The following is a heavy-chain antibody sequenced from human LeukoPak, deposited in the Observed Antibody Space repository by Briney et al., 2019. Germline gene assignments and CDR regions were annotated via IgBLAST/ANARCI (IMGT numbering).Heavy chain of an antibody. CDR3: ARGRCGDSSSWFDP. V-gene: IGHV3-21*01. CDR1: GFTFSDYS. CDR2: IIKSGSHI. D-gene: IGHD4-23*01. Sequence: PGGSLSLSCAASGFTFSDYSMNWVRQAPGKGLEWVSAIIKSGSHIYYADSVKRRFTISRDNANNSLYLQMTGPGAEDTDVYSRARGRCGDSSSWFDPWGQGTLVTVSS. J-gene: IGHJ5*02.